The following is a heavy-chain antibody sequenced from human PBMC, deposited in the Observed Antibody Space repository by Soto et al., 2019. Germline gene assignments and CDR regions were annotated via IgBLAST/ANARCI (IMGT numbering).Heavy chain of an antibody. Sequence: EVQLVESVGCLVQPGGSRRLSCAGSGFIFGNFWMTWVRQAHGNGLEWVANIKHDGSEKYYVDSVKGRFTISRDNVKNSLRLQRNSIRSEDKAESYCARWRRVATDSGQEHFRYWGQGTLVPVSS. J-gene: IGHJ4*02. D-gene: IGHD3-3*02. CDR2: IKHDGSEK. CDR3: ARWRRVATDSGQEHFRY. CDR1: GFIFGNFW. V-gene: IGHV3-7*01.